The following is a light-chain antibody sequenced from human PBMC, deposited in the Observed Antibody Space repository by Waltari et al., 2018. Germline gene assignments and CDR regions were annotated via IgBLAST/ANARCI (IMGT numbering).Light chain of an antibody. CDR1: LGVSTTY. CDR3: QQYGSSPFT. J-gene: IGKJ2*01. V-gene: IGKV3-20*01. Sequence: ETLLTQSPGTLSLSPGERATLSCRASLGVSTTYLAWYQQKPGQAPRLLIYSASSRAACIPTRFSGSGFVTDFTLTINRLEPEDSAVYSCQQYGSSPFTFGQGTKLEIK. CDR2: SAS.